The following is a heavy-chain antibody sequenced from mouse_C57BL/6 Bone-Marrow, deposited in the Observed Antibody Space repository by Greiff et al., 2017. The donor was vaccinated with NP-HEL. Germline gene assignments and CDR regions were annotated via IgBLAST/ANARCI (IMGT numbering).Heavy chain of an antibody. CDR1: GFNIKDYY. CDR3: ARDWDGNYFDY. CDR2: IDPEDGET. J-gene: IGHJ2*01. Sequence: EVQLHQSGAELVKPGASVKLSCTASGFNIKDYYMHWVKQGTEQGLEWIGRIDPEDGETKYAPKFQGKATITADTSSNTAYLQLSSLTSEDTAVYYCARDWDGNYFDYWGQGTTLTVSS. D-gene: IGHD4-1*01. V-gene: IGHV14-2*01.